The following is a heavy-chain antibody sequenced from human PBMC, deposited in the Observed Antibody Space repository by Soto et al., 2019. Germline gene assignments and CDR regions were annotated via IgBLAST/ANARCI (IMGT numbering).Heavy chain of an antibody. Sequence: SETLSLTCTVSGGSISSSSYYWGWIRQPPGKGLEWIGSIYYSGSTYYNPSLKSRVTISVDTSKNQFSLKLSSVTAADTAVYYCAREETEVTGYYWGQGTLVTVSS. D-gene: IGHD2-21*02. CDR3: AREETEVTGYY. V-gene: IGHV4-39*02. J-gene: IGHJ4*02. CDR1: GGSISSSSYY. CDR2: IYYSGST.